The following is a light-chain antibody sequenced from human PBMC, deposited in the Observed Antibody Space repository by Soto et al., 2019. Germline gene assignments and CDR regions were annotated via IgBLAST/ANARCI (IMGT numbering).Light chain of an antibody. J-gene: IGKJ4*01. CDR3: HQYHSYPFT. Sequence: DIRMTQSPSSLSASVGDRVTITCRASQGINNYLAWVQQKPGKAPKSLIYGASSLQSGVPPKFSGSGAGTDFTLTISSPQPEDSATYYCHQYHSYPFTFGGGTKVEI. V-gene: IGKV1-16*02. CDR1: QGINNY. CDR2: GAS.